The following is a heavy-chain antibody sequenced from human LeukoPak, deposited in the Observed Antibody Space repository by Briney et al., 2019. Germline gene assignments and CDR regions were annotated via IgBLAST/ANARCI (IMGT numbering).Heavy chain of an antibody. CDR3: AKDTYYYDSSGYYFIDY. CDR1: GFTFSTYR. V-gene: IGHV3-21*04. Sequence: GGSLRLSCVGTGFTFSTYRMNWVRQAPGKGLEWVSSISSSSSYIYYADSVKGRSTISRDNSKNTLYLQMNSLRAEDTAVYYCAKDTYYYDSSGYYFIDYWGQGTLVTVSS. D-gene: IGHD3-22*01. J-gene: IGHJ4*02. CDR2: ISSSSSYI.